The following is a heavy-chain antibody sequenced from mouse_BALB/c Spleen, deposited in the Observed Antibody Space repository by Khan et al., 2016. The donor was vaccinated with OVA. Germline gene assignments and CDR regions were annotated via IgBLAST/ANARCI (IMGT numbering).Heavy chain of an antibody. J-gene: IGHJ2*01. CDR1: GYSITSSYG. V-gene: IGHV3-2*02. D-gene: IGHD1-2*01. Sequence: QLEESGPGLVKPSQSLSLTCTVTGYSITSSYGWNWIRQFPGNQLEWMGYISYSGSTNYNPSLKSRISITRDTSKNQFFLQLNSVTTEDTATYYCARAARIKYWGQGTTLTVSS. CDR3: ARAARIKY. CDR2: ISYSGST.